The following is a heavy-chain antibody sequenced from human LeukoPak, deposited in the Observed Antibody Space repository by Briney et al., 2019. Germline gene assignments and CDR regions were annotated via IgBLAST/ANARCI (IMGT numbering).Heavy chain of an antibody. CDR1: GGTFSSYA. V-gene: IGHV1-69*05. Sequence: SVKVSCKASGGTFSSYAISWVRQAPGQGLEWMGGIIPIFGTANYAQKFQGRVTMTRDTSTSTVYMELSSLRSEDTAVYYCARGRLRLGELSFQDFDYWGQGTLVTVSS. CDR3: ARGRLRLGELSFQDFDY. CDR2: IIPIFGTA. J-gene: IGHJ4*02. D-gene: IGHD3-16*02.